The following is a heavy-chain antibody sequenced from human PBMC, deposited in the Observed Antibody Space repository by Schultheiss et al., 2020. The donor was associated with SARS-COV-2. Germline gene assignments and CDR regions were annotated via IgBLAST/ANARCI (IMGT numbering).Heavy chain of an antibody. CDR2: IWYDGSNK. Sequence: GGSLRLSCAASGFTFSSYEMNWVRQAPGKGLEWVAVIWYDGSNKYYADSVKGRFTISRDNSKNTLYLQMNSLRAEDTAVYYCARDGDSSGYYYDAFDIWGQGTMVTVSS. CDR1: GFTFSSYE. CDR3: ARDGDSSGYYYDAFDI. J-gene: IGHJ3*02. D-gene: IGHD3-22*01. V-gene: IGHV3-33*08.